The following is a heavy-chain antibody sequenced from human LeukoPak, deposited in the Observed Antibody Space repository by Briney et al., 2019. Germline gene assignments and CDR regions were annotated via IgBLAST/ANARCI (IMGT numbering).Heavy chain of an antibody. CDR3: ARALDAEDY. J-gene: IGHJ4*02. CDR1: GGTFSSYA. CDR2: IIPILGIA. Sequence: SVKVSCKASGGTFSSYAISWVRQAPGQGLEWMGRIIPILGIANYAQKFQGRVTITADKSTSTAYMELSSLRSGDTAVFYCARALDAEDYWGQGTLVTVSS. V-gene: IGHV1-69*04.